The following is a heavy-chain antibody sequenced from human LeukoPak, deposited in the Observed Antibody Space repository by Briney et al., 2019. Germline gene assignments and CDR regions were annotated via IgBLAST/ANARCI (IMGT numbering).Heavy chain of an antibody. CDR1: GYTLTELS. CDR2: FDPEDGET. D-gene: IGHD1-26*01. Sequence: ASVKVSCKVSGYTLTELSMHWVRQAPGKGLEWMGGFDPEDGETIYAQKFQGRVTMTEDTSTDTAYMELSSLRSEDTAVYYCATGTGEVGADWFDPWGQGTLVTVSS. J-gene: IGHJ5*02. V-gene: IGHV1-24*01. CDR3: ATGTGEVGADWFDP.